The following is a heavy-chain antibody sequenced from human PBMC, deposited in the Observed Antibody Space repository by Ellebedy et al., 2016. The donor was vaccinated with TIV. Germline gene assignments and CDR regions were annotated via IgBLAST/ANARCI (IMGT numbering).Heavy chain of an antibody. V-gene: IGHV3-13*01. CDR2: IGTAGDT. J-gene: IGHJ6*02. Sequence: GESLKISCAASGFTFSRHDMHWVRQATGKGLEWVSAIGTAGDTYYPGSVKGRFTISRENAKNSLYLQMNSLRAEDTAVYYCARDIVVVPAAIVSWIDYYYGMDVWGQGTTVTVSS. CDR3: ARDIVVVPAAIVSWIDYYYGMDV. D-gene: IGHD2-2*01. CDR1: GFTFSRHD.